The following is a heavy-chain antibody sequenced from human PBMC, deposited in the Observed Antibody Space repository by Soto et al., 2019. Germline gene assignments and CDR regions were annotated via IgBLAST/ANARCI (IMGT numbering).Heavy chain of an antibody. D-gene: IGHD3-10*01. CDR1: GYTFTSYY. J-gene: IGHJ3*02. CDR2: INPSGCST. Sequence: ASVKVSCKASGYTFTSYYMHWVRQAPGQGLEWMGIINPSGCSTSYAQKFQGRVTMTRDTSTSTVYMELSSLRSEDTAVYYCARGTLTMVRGVPYDAFDIWGQGTMVTVSS. CDR3: ARGTLTMVRGVPYDAFDI. V-gene: IGHV1-46*01.